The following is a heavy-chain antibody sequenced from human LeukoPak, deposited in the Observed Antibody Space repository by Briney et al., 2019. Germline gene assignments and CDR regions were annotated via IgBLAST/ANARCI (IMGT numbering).Heavy chain of an antibody. J-gene: IGHJ4*02. Sequence: GGSLRLSCAASEFIFSRYAMGWVRQPPGKGLEWVSTISGSGGTTYYADSVKGRFTISRDSSKNTLYLQMNSLRAEDTAVYYCAILTNYYDSGRYYSLPNFFDYWGQGTLVTVSS. CDR3: AILTNYYDSGRYYSLPNFFDY. D-gene: IGHD3-22*01. CDR1: EFIFSRYA. V-gene: IGHV3-23*01. CDR2: ISGSGGTT.